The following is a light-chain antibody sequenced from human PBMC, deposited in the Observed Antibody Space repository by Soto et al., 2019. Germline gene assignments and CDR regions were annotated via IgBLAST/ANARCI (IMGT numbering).Light chain of an antibody. CDR1: QSVSIW. Sequence: DIQMTQSPSTLSASVGDRVTITCRASQSVSIWLAWYQQKPGKAPDLLIYKASSLQSGVPSRFSGSGSGTEFTLTIDSLQPEDFATYFCQQHHEYAAWTFGQGTKVESK. CDR2: KAS. V-gene: IGKV1-5*03. CDR3: QQHHEYAAWT. J-gene: IGKJ1*01.